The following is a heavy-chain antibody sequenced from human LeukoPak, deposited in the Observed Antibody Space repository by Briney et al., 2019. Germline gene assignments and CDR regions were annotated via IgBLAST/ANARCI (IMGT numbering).Heavy chain of an antibody. D-gene: IGHD4-17*01. Sequence: GRSLRLSCAASGFTFRNFAMHWDRQAPGKGLEWVAVISYDGDYQYYADSVKGRFTISRDSSKNTVYLQMSSLRPEDTAVYYCARDSYDYGDYGNSFDYWGQGTLVTVSS. CDR2: ISYDGDYQ. CDR3: ARDSYDYGDYGNSFDY. J-gene: IGHJ4*02. V-gene: IGHV3-30*04. CDR1: GFTFRNFA.